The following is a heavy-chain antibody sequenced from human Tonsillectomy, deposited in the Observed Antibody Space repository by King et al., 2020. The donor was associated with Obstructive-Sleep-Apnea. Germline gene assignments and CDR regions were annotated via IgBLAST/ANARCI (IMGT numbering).Heavy chain of an antibody. D-gene: IGHD5-12*01. V-gene: IGHV3-23*04. CDR3: AKGSLATGDN. J-gene: IGHJ4*02. Sequence: VQLVESGGGLVQPGGSLRLSCAASGFTFSNFAMTWVRQAPGKGLEWVSTISGSGGSTYYEDSVKGRFTISRDNSKNTLYLQMNSLRVEDTAVYYCAKGSLATGDNWGQGTLVTVSS. CDR2: ISGSGGST. CDR1: GFTFSNFA.